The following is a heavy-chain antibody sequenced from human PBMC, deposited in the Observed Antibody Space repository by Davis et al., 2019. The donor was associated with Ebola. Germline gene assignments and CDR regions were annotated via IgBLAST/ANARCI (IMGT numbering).Heavy chain of an antibody. Sequence: PGGSLRLSCTASGFTFGDYAMSWVRQAPGKGLEWVGFIRSKAYGGTTEYAASVKGRFTISRDDSKSIAYLQMNSLKTEDTAVYYCTRGAGTVTTGVDGMDVWGQGTTVTVSS. D-gene: IGHD4-17*01. J-gene: IGHJ6*02. V-gene: IGHV3-49*04. CDR2: IRSKAYGGTT. CDR1: GFTFGDYA. CDR3: TRGAGTVTTGVDGMDV.